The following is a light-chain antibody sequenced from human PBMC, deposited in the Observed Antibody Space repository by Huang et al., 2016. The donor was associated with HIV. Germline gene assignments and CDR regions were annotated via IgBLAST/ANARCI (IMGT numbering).Light chain of an antibody. Sequence: EVVLTQSPGTLSLSPGERATLSCRASQIIGNTYLAWYQQKPGQAPRLLIYAASTRATYIPDRFSGRGSGTDFALTISRLEPEDFAIYYCQQLRTFGQGTKLEIK. J-gene: IGKJ2*01. V-gene: IGKV3-20*01. CDR1: QIIGNTY. CDR2: AAS. CDR3: QQLRT.